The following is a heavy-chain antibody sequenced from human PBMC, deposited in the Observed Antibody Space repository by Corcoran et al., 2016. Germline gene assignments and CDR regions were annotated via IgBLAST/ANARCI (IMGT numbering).Heavy chain of an antibody. Sequence: QLQLQESGPGLVKPSETLSLTCTVSGGSISSSSYYWGWIRQPPGKGLEWIGSIYYSGSTYYNPSLKSRVTISVDTSKNQFSLKLSSVTAADTAVYYCARGASGSYYYYYYYGMDVWGQGTTVTVSS. D-gene: IGHD3-10*01. CDR3: ARGASGSYYYYYYYGMDV. CDR2: IYYSGST. CDR1: GGSISSSSYY. J-gene: IGHJ6*02. V-gene: IGHV4-39*01.